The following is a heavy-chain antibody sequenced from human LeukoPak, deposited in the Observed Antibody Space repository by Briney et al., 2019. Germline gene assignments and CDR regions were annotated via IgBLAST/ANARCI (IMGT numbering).Heavy chain of an antibody. CDR3: ARDVGVVSPDLDY. CDR1: GFSFSRHG. Sequence: PGGSLRLSSVSSGFSFSRHGYHAFREAPDKGVEWVGGIWFDGSKKYYADSVKCRFTTSRDNSKSTLYLQINSLRTDDTAIYYCARDVGVVSPDLDYWGQGTLVTVSS. J-gene: IGHJ4*02. V-gene: IGHV3-33*01. CDR2: IWFDGSKK.